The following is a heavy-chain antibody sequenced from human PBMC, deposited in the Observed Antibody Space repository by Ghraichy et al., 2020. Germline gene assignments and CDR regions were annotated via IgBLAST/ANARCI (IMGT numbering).Heavy chain of an antibody. Sequence: GESLNISCAASGFTFSSYAMSWVRQAPGKGLEWVSAISGSGGSTYYADSVKGRFTISRDNSKNTLYLQMNSLRAEDTAVYYCAKDQKHWGSDYWGQGTLVTVSS. D-gene: IGHD7-27*01. V-gene: IGHV3-23*01. J-gene: IGHJ4*02. CDR1: GFTFSSYA. CDR2: ISGSGGST. CDR3: AKDQKHWGSDY.